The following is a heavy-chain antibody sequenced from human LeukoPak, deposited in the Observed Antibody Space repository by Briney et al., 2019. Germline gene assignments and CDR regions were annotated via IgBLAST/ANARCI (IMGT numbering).Heavy chain of an antibody. J-gene: IGHJ4*02. CDR1: GFTLRCYW. D-gene: IGHD6-19*01. Sequence: GGSQTLLCAASGFTLRCYWMHWVRQAPGKGLVWVSRINCYGNSTRYADSVKGRFTLSREHAKNTLYLQMKRLRAADTDVYYCARDRGLIAVAGTDYFDYWGQGTLVTVSS. V-gene: IGHV3-74*01. CDR2: INCYGNST. CDR3: ARDRGLIAVAGTDYFDY.